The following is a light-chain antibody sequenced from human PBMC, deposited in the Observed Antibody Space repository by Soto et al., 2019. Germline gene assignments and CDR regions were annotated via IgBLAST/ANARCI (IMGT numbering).Light chain of an antibody. J-gene: IGKJ4*01. V-gene: IGKV1-5*03. Sequence: DIQMTQSPSTLSASVGDRVTITCRASQSVSRWLAWYQQKPGKAPKLLIYGASTLESGVPSRFRGSGSGTEFTLTSSGQQPDDFATYYCQQYDGVVSFGGGTKVDIK. CDR2: GAS. CDR3: QQYDGVVS. CDR1: QSVSRW.